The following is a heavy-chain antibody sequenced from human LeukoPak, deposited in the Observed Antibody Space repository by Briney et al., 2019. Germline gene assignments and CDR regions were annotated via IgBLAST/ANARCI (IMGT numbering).Heavy chain of an antibody. CDR3: AKCGNSGCHLIDY. D-gene: IGHD5-12*01. CDR2: ITGSSRSV. CDR1: GFTFSDYY. Sequence: VGSLRLSCAASGFTFSDYYMSWIRQAPGKGLEWVSFITGSSRSVNYADSVKGRFTISRDNSKSTLYLQMDSLRAEDTAVYYCAKCGNSGCHLIDYWGQGTLVTVSS. J-gene: IGHJ4*02. V-gene: IGHV3-11*03.